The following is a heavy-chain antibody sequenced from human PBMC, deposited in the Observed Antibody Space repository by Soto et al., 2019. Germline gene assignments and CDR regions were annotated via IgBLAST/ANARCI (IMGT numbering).Heavy chain of an antibody. J-gene: IGHJ4*02. CDR3: ARGEQLVDYFDY. V-gene: IGHV1-69*02. CDR2: IIPILGIA. Sequence: SVKVSCKASGGTFSSYTISWVRQAPGQGLEWMGRIIPILGIANYAQKFQGRVTITADKSTSTAYMELSSLRSEDTAVYYCARGEQLVDYFDYWGQGTLVTVSS. D-gene: IGHD6-6*01. CDR1: GGTFSSYT.